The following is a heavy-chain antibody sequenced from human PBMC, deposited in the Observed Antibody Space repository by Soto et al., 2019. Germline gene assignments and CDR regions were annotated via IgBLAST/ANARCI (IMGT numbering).Heavy chain of an antibody. CDR2: FDPEDGET. J-gene: IGHJ3*02. CDR1: GYTLTELS. D-gene: IGHD1-26*01. V-gene: IGHV1-24*01. Sequence: GASVKVSCKVSGYTLTELSMHWVRQAPGKGLEWMGGFDPEDGETIYAQKFQGRVTMTEDTSTDTAYMELSSLRSEDTAVYYCATSGLGVDAFDIWGQGTMVTVSS. CDR3: ATSGLGVDAFDI.